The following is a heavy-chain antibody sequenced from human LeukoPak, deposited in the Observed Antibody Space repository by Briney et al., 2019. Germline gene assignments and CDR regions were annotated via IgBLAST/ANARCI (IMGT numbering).Heavy chain of an antibody. V-gene: IGHV4-39*07. CDR3: ARGFHIPGYYYGMDV. Sequence: SETLSLTCTVSGGSISSTTYYWGWIRQPPGKGLEWIGSIYYSGSTYYNASLKSRVTISVDTSKNQFSLKLSSVTAADTAVYYCARGFHIPGYYYGMDVWGQGTTVTVSS. CDR1: GGSISSTTYY. J-gene: IGHJ6*02. D-gene: IGHD2-21*01. CDR2: IYYSGST.